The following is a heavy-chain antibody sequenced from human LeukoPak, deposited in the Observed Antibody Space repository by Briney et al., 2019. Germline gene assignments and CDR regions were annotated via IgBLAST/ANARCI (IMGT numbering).Heavy chain of an antibody. V-gene: IGHV3-74*01. CDR2: INSDGSST. Sequence: GGSLRLSCAASGFTFSSYWMHWVRQAPGKGLVWVSRINSDGSSTTYADSVKGRFTISGDNAKNTLYLQMNSLRAEDTAVYYCARIYSNGWPDYWGQGTLVTVSS. J-gene: IGHJ4*02. CDR1: GFTFSSYW. D-gene: IGHD6-19*01. CDR3: ARIYSNGWPDY.